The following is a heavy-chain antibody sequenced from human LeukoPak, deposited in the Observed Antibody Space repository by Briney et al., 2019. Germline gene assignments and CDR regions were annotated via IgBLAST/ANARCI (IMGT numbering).Heavy chain of an antibody. D-gene: IGHD1-26*01. CDR1: GFTFSGYS. CDR2: VTSSGGST. CDR3: AKTMGAIDHDC. V-gene: IGHV3-23*01. J-gene: IGHJ4*02. Sequence: GGSLRLSCAASGFTFSGYSMTWVRQAPGKGLEWVSTVTSSGGSTYYADFVKGRFTNSRDNSKNTLYLQMNSLRAEDTAVYYCAKTMGAIDHDCWGQGTLVTVSS.